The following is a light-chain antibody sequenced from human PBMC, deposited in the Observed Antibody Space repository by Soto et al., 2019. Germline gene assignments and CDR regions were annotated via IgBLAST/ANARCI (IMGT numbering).Light chain of an antibody. CDR2: YAS. Sequence: DIQMTQSPSSLSASVGDRVTITCQASQDISNYLNWYQQKPGKDPKLLIYYASNLETGVPSRFSGSGSGTVFNFTISSLQPEDIATYYCQQYDNLHLTFGGGTKVEIK. CDR1: QDISNY. V-gene: IGKV1-33*01. CDR3: QQYDNLHLT. J-gene: IGKJ4*01.